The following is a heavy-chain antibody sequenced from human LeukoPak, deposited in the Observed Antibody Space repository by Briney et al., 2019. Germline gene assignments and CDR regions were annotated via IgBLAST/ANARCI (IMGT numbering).Heavy chain of an antibody. J-gene: IGHJ4*02. Sequence: GSLRLSCVASGITFNSYPMHCVRQAPGKGLEWVADISYVGSNQYFAASVRGRFNISRDNSKNTLYLQMNSLKTEDTAVYYCAADRFGSSSTRVGLDYWGQGTLLSVSS. V-gene: IGHV3-30-3*01. CDR2: ISYVGSNQ. CDR1: GITFNSYP. CDR3: AADRFGSSSTRVGLDY. D-gene: IGHD6-6*01.